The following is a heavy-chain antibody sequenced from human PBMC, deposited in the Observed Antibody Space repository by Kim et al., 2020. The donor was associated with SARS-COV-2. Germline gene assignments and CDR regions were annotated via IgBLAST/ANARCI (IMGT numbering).Heavy chain of an antibody. CDR3: ARGFYDLGYYYVIDV. CDR1: GFIFNNYN. D-gene: IGHD3-16*01. CDR2: ISSSSSII. Sequence: GGSLRLSCAASGFIFNNYNMNWVRQAPGKGLDWVSYISSSSSIIYYAESVKGRLTISRDNAKYSLYLQMNSQRDEDTAVYYCARGFYDLGYYYVIDVWGQGTTVTVPS. V-gene: IGHV3-48*02. J-gene: IGHJ6*02.